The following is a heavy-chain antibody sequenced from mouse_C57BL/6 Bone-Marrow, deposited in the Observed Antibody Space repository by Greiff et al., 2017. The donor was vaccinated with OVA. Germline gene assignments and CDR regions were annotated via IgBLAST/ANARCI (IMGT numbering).Heavy chain of an antibody. CDR1: GFNIKDDY. CDR2: IDPENGDT. J-gene: IGHJ2*01. V-gene: IGHV14-4*01. D-gene: IGHD1-2*01. CDR3: TTTHYYFYCFDY. Sequence: EVKLMESGAELVRPGASVKLSCTASGFNIKDDYLHWVKQRPEQGLEWIGWIDPENGDTEYASKFQGKATITADTSSNTAYLQLSSLTSEDTAVYYCTTTHYYFYCFDYWGQGTTLTVSS.